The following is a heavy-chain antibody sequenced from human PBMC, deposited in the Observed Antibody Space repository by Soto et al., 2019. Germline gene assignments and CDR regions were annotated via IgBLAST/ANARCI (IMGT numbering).Heavy chain of an antibody. Sequence: QVQLVESGGGVVQPERSLRLSCVATGLTFSNYGIHWVRQAPGRGLEWVAVIWHDGSQKYSADSVRGRFTISRDNSKNTVYLQMNSLRVADTAVYYCEGRDDPFHVWGQGTMVTVSS. CDR3: EGRDDPFHV. V-gene: IGHV3-33*01. J-gene: IGHJ3*01. CDR2: IWHDGSQK. CDR1: GLTFSNYG.